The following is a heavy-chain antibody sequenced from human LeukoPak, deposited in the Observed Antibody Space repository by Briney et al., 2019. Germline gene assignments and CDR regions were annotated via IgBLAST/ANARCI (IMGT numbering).Heavy chain of an antibody. V-gene: IGHV3-21*01. CDR1: GFTFSSYS. CDR3: XXXPVSNYYYYMDV. Sequence: PGESLRLSCAASGFTFSSYSMNWVRQAPGKGLEWVSSISSSSSYIYYADSVKGRFTISRDNAKNSLYLQMNSLRAEDTAVYYCXXXPVSNYYYYMDVWGKGTTVTVSS. CDR2: ISSSSSYI. J-gene: IGHJ6*03.